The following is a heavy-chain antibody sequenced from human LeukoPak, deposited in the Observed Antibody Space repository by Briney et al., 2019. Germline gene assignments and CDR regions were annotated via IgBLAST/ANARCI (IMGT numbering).Heavy chain of an antibody. V-gene: IGHV3-66*01. CDR3: ARDLEAANTYYFDY. D-gene: IGHD6-13*01. CDR1: GFLVSRNY. CDR2: ISSAGTT. Sequence: GGSLRLSCAASGFLVSRNYMSWVRQAPGKGLEWVSIISSAGTTYYADSVKGRFTISRDNSKNTVYLQVNSLRDEDTAVYYCARDLEAANTYYFDYWGQGTMVTVSS. J-gene: IGHJ4*02.